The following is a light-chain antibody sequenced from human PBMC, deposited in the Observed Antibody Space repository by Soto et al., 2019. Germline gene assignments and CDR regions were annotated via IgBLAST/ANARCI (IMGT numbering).Light chain of an antibody. J-gene: IGKJ1*01. CDR2: CAS. CDR1: QSVSNNY. CDR3: QQYGSSGT. V-gene: IGKV3-20*01. Sequence: EIVLTQSPGTLSLPPGERATLSCRASQSVSNNYLAWYQQKPGQAHRLLIYCASNRATGIPDRFIGSGSGTDFTLTISRLEPEDFAVYYCQQYGSSGTCGQGTKVEIK.